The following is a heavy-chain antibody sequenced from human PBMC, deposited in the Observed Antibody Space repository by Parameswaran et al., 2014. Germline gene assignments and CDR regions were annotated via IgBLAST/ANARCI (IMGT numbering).Heavy chain of an antibody. J-gene: IGHJ6*02. CDR1: GFTFSDYY. CDR2: ISSSGSTT. V-gene: IGHV3-11*01. Sequence: GESLKISCAASGFTFSDYYMSWIRQAPGKGLEWVSYISSSGSTTYYADSVKGRFTISRDNAKNSLYLQMNSLRAEDTAVYYCARDSLATQMDVWGQGTTVTVSS. CDR3: ARDSLATQMDV. D-gene: IGHD5-24*01.